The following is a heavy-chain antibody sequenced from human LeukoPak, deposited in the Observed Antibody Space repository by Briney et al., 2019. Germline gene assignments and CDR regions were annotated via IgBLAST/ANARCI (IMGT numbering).Heavy chain of an antibody. V-gene: IGHV1-18*01. J-gene: IGHJ4*02. Sequence: ASVKVSCKASGYTFTSYAMNWVRQAPGQGLEWMGWISAYNGNTNYAQKLQGRVTMTTDTSTSTAYMDLRSLRSDDTAVYYCARVAYSSGPLDYWGQGTLVTVSS. CDR3: ARVAYSSGPLDY. D-gene: IGHD6-19*01. CDR2: ISAYNGNT. CDR1: GYTFTSYA.